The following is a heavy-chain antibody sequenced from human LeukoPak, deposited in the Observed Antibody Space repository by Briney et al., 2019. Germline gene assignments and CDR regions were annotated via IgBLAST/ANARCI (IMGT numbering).Heavy chain of an antibody. CDR3: ARWDSSGWPKGAVDI. V-gene: IGHV4-59*08. CDR2: IYNSGST. D-gene: IGHD6-19*01. Sequence: PSETLSLTCTVSGGSISSYYGSWIRQPPGKGLEWLGYIYNSGSTNYNPSLKSRVTISVDTSKNQFSLNLSSVTAADTAVYYCARWDSSGWPKGAVDIWGQGTMVTVSS. J-gene: IGHJ3*02. CDR1: GGSISSYY.